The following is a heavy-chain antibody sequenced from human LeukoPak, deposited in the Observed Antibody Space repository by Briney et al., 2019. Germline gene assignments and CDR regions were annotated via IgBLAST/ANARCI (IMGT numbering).Heavy chain of an antibody. CDR2: ICSCGST. J-gene: IGHJ5*02. CDR3: ARDFAVTKEGWFDP. V-gene: IGHV3-66*03. D-gene: IGHD4-17*01. Sequence: GGSLMLSCAASGFTVSSNYMSWVRQAPGKGLEWVSVICSCGSTYYADSVKGRFTISRDNSKNTLYLQMNSLRAEDTAVYYCARDFAVTKEGWFDPWGQGTLVAVSS. CDR1: GFTVSSNY.